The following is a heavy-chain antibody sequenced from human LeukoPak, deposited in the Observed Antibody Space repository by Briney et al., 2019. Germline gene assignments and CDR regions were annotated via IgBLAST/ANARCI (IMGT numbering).Heavy chain of an antibody. J-gene: IGHJ4*02. CDR1: GVPFSNYY. CDR3: TRAVAGHPD. V-gene: IGHV4-34*01. D-gene: IGHD6-19*01. CDR2: INHSGYT. Sequence: SETLSLTCAVSGVPFSNYYWSWVRQSPTQGLEWIGEINHSGYTKYNPSLKSRVTISIDTSKNQFSLKLTSVTAADAGVYYCTRAVAGHPDWGQGTLGTGSS.